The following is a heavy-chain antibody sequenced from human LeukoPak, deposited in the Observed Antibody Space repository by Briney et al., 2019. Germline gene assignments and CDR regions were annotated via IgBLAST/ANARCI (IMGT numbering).Heavy chain of an antibody. CDR1: GGTFSSYA. CDR2: IIPILGIA. J-gene: IGHJ4*02. V-gene: IGHV1-69*04. D-gene: IGHD1-26*01. Sequence: SVKVSCKASGGTFSSYAISWVRQAPGQGLEWMGRIIPILGIANYAQKFQGRVTITADKSTSTAYMELSSLRSEDTAVYYCARDTRGSGSYDDYWGQGTLVTVSS. CDR3: ARDTRGSGSYDDY.